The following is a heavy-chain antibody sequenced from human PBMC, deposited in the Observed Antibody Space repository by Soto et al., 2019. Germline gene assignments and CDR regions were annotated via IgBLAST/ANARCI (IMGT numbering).Heavy chain of an antibody. CDR2: ITTSSRTI. V-gene: IGHV3-48*01. Sequence: VGPLRHSCAASKFTISSYSMNWVRQAPGKGLEWVSYITTSSRTIYYADSVKGRFTISRDNAKNSLYLQMNSLRAEDTAVYYCARGHAAAAYPHTAFDIWVQGTIVTVSS. CDR3: ARGHAAAAYPHTAFDI. CDR1: KFTISSYS. D-gene: IGHD6-13*01. J-gene: IGHJ3*02.